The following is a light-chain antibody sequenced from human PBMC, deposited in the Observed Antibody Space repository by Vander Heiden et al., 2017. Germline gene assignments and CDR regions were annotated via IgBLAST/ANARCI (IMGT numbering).Light chain of an antibody. J-gene: IGLJ1*01. CDR1: NLASQS. CDR2: DDS. CDR3: QVWDRSSDHLYV. V-gene: IGLV3-21*02. Sequence: SYELPQPPSVSWAPGQTARITCGGNNLASQSVHWYQQQPGQAPVLVVYDDSDRHLAIPERFSGSSSGNTATLTVSRVEAGDEADYYCQVWDRSSDHLYVFGTGTKVTVL.